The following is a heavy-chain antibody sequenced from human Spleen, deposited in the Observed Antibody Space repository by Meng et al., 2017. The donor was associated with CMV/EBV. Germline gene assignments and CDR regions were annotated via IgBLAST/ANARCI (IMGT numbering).Heavy chain of an antibody. CDR1: GFTLSSYA. J-gene: IGHJ4*02. CDR3: AGGGGDWANFDS. D-gene: IGHD2-21*01. V-gene: IGHV3-21*01. CDR2: IGGSSSYM. Sequence: LSLTCAASGFTLSSYAMNWVRQTPGKGLEWVSSIGGSSSYMYYSDSVKGRFTISRDNAKNSLYLQMNSLRVDDTAVYYCAGGGGDWANFDSWDQGTLVTVSS.